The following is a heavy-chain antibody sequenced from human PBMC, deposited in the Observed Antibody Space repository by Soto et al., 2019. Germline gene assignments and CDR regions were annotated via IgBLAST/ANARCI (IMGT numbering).Heavy chain of an antibody. J-gene: IGHJ4*02. CDR3: ARDCSSTSCYRLIDY. CDR1: GFTFSSYS. V-gene: IGHV3-21*01. D-gene: IGHD2-2*01. Sequence: GGSLRLSCAASGFTFSSYSMNWVRQAPGKGLEWVSSISSSSSYIYYADSVKGRFTISRDNAKNSLYLQMNSLRAEDTAVYYCARDCSSTSCYRLIDYWGQGTLVTLSS. CDR2: ISSSSSYI.